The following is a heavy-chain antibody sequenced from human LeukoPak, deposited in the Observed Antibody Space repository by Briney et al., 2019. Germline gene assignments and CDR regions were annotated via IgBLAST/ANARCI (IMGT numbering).Heavy chain of an antibody. CDR1: GFTFSSYW. V-gene: IGHV3-74*01. Sequence: GGSLRLSCAGSGFTFSSYWMHWVRQAPGKGLVWVSRINTDGSDTSYADSVKGRFTISRDNAKNTLYLQMNSLRAEDTAVYYCARDPPYYYYMDVWGKGTTVTVSS. CDR3: ARDPPYYYYMDV. CDR2: INTDGSDT. J-gene: IGHJ6*03.